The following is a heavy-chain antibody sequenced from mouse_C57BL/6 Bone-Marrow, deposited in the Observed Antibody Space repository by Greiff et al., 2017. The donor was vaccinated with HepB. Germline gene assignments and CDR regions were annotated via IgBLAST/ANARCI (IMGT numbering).Heavy chain of an antibody. CDR3: ARHEDGNPAMDY. D-gene: IGHD2-1*01. Sequence: VKLMESGPGLVAPSQSLSITCTVSGFSFTRYGVHWVRQPPGKGLEWLVVIWSDGSTTYNSALKSRLSISKDNSKSQVFLKMNSLQTDDTAMYYCARHEDGNPAMDYWGQGTSVTVSS. CDR2: IWSDGST. V-gene: IGHV2-6-1*01. J-gene: IGHJ4*01. CDR1: GFSFTRYG.